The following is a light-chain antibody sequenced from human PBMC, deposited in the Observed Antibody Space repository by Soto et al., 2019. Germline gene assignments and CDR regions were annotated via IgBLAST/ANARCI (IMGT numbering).Light chain of an antibody. V-gene: IGKV4-1*01. Sequence: DIVMTQSPDSPAVSLGERATVNCKSSQSVLYSSNNKNYLAWYQQKPGQPPKLLIYWASTRESGVPDRFSGSGSGTDFTLTISSLQAEDVAVYYCQQYYSTPLTFGGGTKVEFK. J-gene: IGKJ4*01. CDR2: WAS. CDR1: QSVLYSSNNKNY. CDR3: QQYYSTPLT.